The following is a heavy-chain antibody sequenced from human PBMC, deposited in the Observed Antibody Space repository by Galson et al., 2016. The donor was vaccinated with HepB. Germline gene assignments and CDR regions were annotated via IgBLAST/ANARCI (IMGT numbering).Heavy chain of an antibody. D-gene: IGHD4-23*01. V-gene: IGHV3-64D*08. CDR1: GFIFSSYA. CDR3: VKDQRRWQNVFER. CDR2: ISRNADGT. Sequence: SLRLSCAASGFIFSSYAMHWVRQTPGKGLEYVSAISRNADGTYYPDSVKGRSSISRDNSKNTLYLHMSSLRTEDTGVYYCVKDQRRWQNVFERWGQGTLVTVSS. J-gene: IGHJ4*02.